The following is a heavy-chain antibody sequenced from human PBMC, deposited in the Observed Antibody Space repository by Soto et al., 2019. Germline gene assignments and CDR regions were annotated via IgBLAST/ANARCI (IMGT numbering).Heavy chain of an antibody. D-gene: IGHD4-17*01. CDR2: LSDGGGGT. Sequence: EVQLLESGGGLVQPGGSLSLSCAASGFTFSSYAMSWVRQAPGKGLEWVSTLSDGGGGTYFADSVKGRFTISRDNSRNTLYLQMSSLRAEYRAVYYCARVWERAVTAGNYYYAMDVWGQGTTVTVSS. J-gene: IGHJ6*02. CDR1: GFTFSSYA. V-gene: IGHV3-23*01. CDR3: ARVWERAVTAGNYYYAMDV.